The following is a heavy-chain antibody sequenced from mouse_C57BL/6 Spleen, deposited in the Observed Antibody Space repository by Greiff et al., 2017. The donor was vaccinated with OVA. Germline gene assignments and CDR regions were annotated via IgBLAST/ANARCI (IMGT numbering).Heavy chain of an antibody. CDR1: GYSFTDYN. CDR2: INPNYGTT. D-gene: IGHD1-1*01. Sequence: EVKLVESGPELVKPGASVKISCKASGYSFTDYNMNWVKQSNGKSLEWIGVINPNYGTTSYNQKFKGKATLTVDQSSSTAYMQLNSLTSEDSAVYYCARSHGGSSPFDYWGQGTTLTVSS. V-gene: IGHV1-39*01. J-gene: IGHJ2*01. CDR3: ARSHGGSSPFDY.